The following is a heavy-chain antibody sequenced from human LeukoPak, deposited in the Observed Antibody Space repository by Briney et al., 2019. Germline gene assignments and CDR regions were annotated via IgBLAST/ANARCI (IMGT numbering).Heavy chain of an antibody. CDR1: GGSFSGYY. V-gene: IGHV4-34*01. CDR2: INHSGSN. Sequence: SETLSLTCAVYGGSFSGYYWSWIRQPPGKGLEWIGEINHSGSNNYNPSLKSRVTISVDTSKNQFSLKLSSVTAADTAVYYCARQIQDSSGYYFYYYYMDVWGKGTTVTVSS. CDR3: ARQIQDSSGYYFYYYYMDV. D-gene: IGHD3-22*01. J-gene: IGHJ6*03.